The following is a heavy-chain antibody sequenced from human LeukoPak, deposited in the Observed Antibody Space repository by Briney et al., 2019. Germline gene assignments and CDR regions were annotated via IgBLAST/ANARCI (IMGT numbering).Heavy chain of an antibody. D-gene: IGHD6-13*01. CDR2: LSYDGNNK. J-gene: IGHJ4*02. CDR1: GFIFSSYA. CDR3: ARDVSGSSYYYLDY. V-gene: IGHV3-30*04. Sequence: GGSLRLSCAASGFIFSSYAMHWVRQAPGKGLEWVAILSYDGNNKYYTDSVKGRFTISRDNSKNALYLQMNSLRAEDTAVYYCARDVSGSSYYYLDYWGQGTLVTVSS.